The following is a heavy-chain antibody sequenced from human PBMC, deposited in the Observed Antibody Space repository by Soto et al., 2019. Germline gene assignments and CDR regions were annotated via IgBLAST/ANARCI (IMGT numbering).Heavy chain of an antibody. V-gene: IGHV4-61*01. CDR1: GGSVSSGSYY. J-gene: IGHJ6*04. CDR3: ASGISRSYYGIDV. Sequence: SETLSLTCTVSGGSVSSGSYYWSWIRQPPGKGLEWIGYIYNSGSTSYNASLKSRVTLSVDSSMNQFSLKLDSVTVADRGVYYRASGISRSYYGIDVLGEGPTVTVSS. D-gene: IGHD1-1*01. CDR2: IYNSGST.